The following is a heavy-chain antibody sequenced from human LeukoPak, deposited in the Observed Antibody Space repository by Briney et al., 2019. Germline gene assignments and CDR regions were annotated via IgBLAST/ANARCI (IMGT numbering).Heavy chain of an antibody. Sequence: ASVKVSCKASGYTFTSYGISWVRQAPGQGLEWMGWISAYNGNTKYAQKLQGRVTMTTDTSTSTAYMEPRRLRSDDTAVFYCARVYYYDSSGYWFAYGDVPLHGDYWGQGTLVTVSS. D-gene: IGHD3-22*01. V-gene: IGHV1-18*01. CDR3: ARVYYYDSSGYWFAYGDVPLHGDY. CDR1: GYTFTSYG. J-gene: IGHJ4*02. CDR2: ISAYNGNT.